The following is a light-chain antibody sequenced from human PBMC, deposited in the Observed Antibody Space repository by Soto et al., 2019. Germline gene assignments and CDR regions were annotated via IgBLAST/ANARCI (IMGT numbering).Light chain of an antibody. CDR1: QTLRHSNGKTY. Sequence: DIVMTQTPLSLSDTPGQPASISCKSSQTLRHSNGKTYLYWYLQKPGQPPQLLIHGVSNRFSGVPDRFSGSGSETDFTLKISRVEAEDVGVYYCMQSLNRPLTFGGGTKVEIK. CDR2: GVS. V-gene: IGKV2D-29*01. CDR3: MQSLNRPLT. J-gene: IGKJ4*01.